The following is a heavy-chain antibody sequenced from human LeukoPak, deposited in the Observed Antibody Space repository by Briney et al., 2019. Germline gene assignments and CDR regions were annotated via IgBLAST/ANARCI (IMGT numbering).Heavy chain of an antibody. CDR1: GGSISSGGYY. J-gene: IGHJ4*02. CDR3: ARAGDCSGGSCFTFDY. D-gene: IGHD2-15*01. V-gene: IGHV4-31*03. CDR2: IYYSGST. Sequence: SETLSLTCTVSGGSISSGGYYWSWIRQHPGKGLGWIGYIYYSGSTYYNPSLKSRVTISVDTSKNQFSLKLSSVTAADTAVYYCARAGDCSGGSCFTFDYWGQGTLVTVSS.